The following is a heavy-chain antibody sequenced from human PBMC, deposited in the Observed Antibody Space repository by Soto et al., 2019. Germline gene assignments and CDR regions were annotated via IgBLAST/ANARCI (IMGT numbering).Heavy chain of an antibody. V-gene: IGHV3-48*02. CDR2: ISRSSRTI. J-gene: IGHJ3*02. CDR1: GFTFSNYI. Sequence: GGSLRLSCAASGFTFSNYIMNWVRQAPGKGLEWVSYISRSSRTIYYADSVKGRFTISRDNAKNPLYLQMNSLRDEDTSVYYCARESYYYDSSGFDIWGQGTMVTVSS. D-gene: IGHD3-22*01. CDR3: ARESYYYDSSGFDI.